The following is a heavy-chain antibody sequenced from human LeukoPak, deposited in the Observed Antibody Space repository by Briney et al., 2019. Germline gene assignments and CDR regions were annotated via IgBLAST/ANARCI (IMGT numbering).Heavy chain of an antibody. V-gene: IGHV1-2*02. Sequence: GASVKVSCKASGYTFTGYYMHWVRQAPGQGLEWMGWINPNSGGTNYAQKFQGRVTMTRDTSISTAYMELSRLRSDDTAVYYCARYHDYGDYVLSWFDPWGQGTLVTVSS. CDR1: GYTFTGYY. D-gene: IGHD4-17*01. CDR2: INPNSGGT. CDR3: ARYHDYGDYVLSWFDP. J-gene: IGHJ5*02.